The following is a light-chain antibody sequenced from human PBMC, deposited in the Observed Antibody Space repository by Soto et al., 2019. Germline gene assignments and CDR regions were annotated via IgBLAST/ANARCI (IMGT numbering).Light chain of an antibody. CDR1: SSDVGSYNL. CDR2: EGS. CDR3: CSYAGSSTFEV. J-gene: IGLJ2*01. Sequence: QSALTQPGSVSGSPGQSITISCTGTSSDVGSYNLVSWYQQHPGKAPKLMIYEGSKRPSGVSNRFSGSKSGNTASLTISGLQAEDEAAYYCCSYAGSSTFEVFGGGTKLTVL. V-gene: IGLV2-23*03.